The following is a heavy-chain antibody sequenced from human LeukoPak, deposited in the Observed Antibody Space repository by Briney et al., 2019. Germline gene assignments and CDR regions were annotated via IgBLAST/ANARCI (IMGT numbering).Heavy chain of an antibody. Sequence: SVKVSCKASGYTFTGYYMHWVQQAPGQGLEWMGGIIPIFGTANYAQKFQGRVTITADESTSTAYMELSSLRSEDTAVYYCARERTLFPGDSSGYFDYWGQGTLVTVSS. V-gene: IGHV1-69*13. CDR3: ARERTLFPGDSSGYFDY. CDR2: IIPIFGTA. J-gene: IGHJ4*02. D-gene: IGHD3-22*01. CDR1: GYTFTGYY.